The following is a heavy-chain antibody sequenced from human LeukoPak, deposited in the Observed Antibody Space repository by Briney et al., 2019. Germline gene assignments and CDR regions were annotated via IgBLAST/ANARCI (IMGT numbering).Heavy chain of an antibody. CDR3: TTDKVSSGWTGGSFGYYYYMDV. Sequence: PGGSLRLSCAASGFTFSNAWMSWLRQAPGKGLEWVGRIKSKTDGGTTDYAAPVKGRFTISSDDSKNTLYLQTNSLKTEDTAVYYCTTDKVSSGWTGGSFGYYYYMDVWGKGTTVTISS. V-gene: IGHV3-15*01. D-gene: IGHD6-19*01. CDR2: IKSKTDGGTT. CDR1: GFTFSNAW. J-gene: IGHJ6*03.